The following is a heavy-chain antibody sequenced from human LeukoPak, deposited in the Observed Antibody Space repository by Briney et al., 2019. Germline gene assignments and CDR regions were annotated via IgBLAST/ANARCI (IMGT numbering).Heavy chain of an antibody. D-gene: IGHD3-10*01. CDR2: IYYSGST. CDR3: ARGTMVRGGDWFDP. Sequence: SETLSLTCTVSGGSISSYYWSWIRQPPGKGLEWIGYIYYSGSTNYNPSLKSRVTISVDTSKNQFSLKLSSVTAADTAVYYCARGTMVRGGDWFDPWGQGTLVTVSS. CDR1: GGSISSYY. J-gene: IGHJ5*02. V-gene: IGHV4-59*01.